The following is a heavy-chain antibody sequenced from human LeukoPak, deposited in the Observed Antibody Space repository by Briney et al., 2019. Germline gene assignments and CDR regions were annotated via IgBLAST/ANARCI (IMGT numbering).Heavy chain of an antibody. V-gene: IGHV4-39*01. J-gene: IGHJ5*02. CDR3: ARGRYSGYDYGNWFDP. CDR2: MYYSGST. CDR1: GGSISNSSYY. Sequence: SETLSLTCTVPGGSISNSSYYWGWIRQPPGKGLEWIGSMYYSGSTYYNPSLKSRATISVDTSKNQFSLQLNSVTPEDTAVYYCARGRYSGYDYGNWFDPWGQGTLATVSS. D-gene: IGHD5-12*01.